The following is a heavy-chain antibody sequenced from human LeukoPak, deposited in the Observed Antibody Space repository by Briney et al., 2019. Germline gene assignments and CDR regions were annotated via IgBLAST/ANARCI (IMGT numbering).Heavy chain of an antibody. CDR2: IYYSGST. CDR3: ARGPIPITMIVYYFDY. D-gene: IGHD3-22*01. J-gene: IGHJ4*02. Sequence: SETLSLTCTVSGGSISSSSYYWGWIRQPPGKGLEWIGSIYYSGSTYYNPSLKSRVTISVDTSKNQFSLKLSSVTAADTAVYYCARGPIPITMIVYYFDYWGQGTLVTVPS. CDR1: GGSISSSSYY. V-gene: IGHV4-39*07.